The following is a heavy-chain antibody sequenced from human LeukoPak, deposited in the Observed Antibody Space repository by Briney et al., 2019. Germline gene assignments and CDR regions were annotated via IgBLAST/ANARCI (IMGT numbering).Heavy chain of an antibody. J-gene: IGHJ6*03. CDR2: IYYSGST. V-gene: IGHV4-30-4*08. CDR1: GGSLSSGDYY. CDR3: ARVRRVQLGLMGYYYYYMDV. Sequence: SQTLSLTCTVSGGSLSSGDYYWSWIRQPPGKGLEWLGHIYYSGSTYYNPSLKSRVTISVDTSKNQFSLKLSSVTAADSAVYYCARVRRVQLGLMGYYYYYMDVWGKGTTVTVSS. D-gene: IGHD5-18*01.